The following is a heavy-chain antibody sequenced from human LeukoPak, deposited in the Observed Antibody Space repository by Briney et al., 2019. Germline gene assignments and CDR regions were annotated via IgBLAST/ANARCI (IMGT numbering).Heavy chain of an antibody. Sequence: GGSLRLSCAASGFTFSNAWMSWVRQAPGKGLEWVGRIKSKTDGGTTDYAAPVKGRFTISRDDSKNTLYLQMNSLKTEDTAVYYCTTGGRGYSYGFDYWGQGTLVTVPS. CDR1: GFTFSNAW. J-gene: IGHJ4*02. CDR3: TTGGRGYSYGFDY. CDR2: IKSKTDGGTT. D-gene: IGHD5-18*01. V-gene: IGHV3-15*01.